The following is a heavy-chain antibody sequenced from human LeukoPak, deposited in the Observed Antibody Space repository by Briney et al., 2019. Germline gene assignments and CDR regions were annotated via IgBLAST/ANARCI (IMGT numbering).Heavy chain of an antibody. J-gene: IGHJ4*02. V-gene: IGHV3-53*01. CDR3: TTLLTTVTTSGRRQIDY. D-gene: IGHD4-17*01. CDR2: IYGGGNI. Sequence: GGSLRLSCAASGFTVSSNYMNWVRQAPGKGLEWVSVIYGGGNIYYADSVKGRFTISRDNSKNTLYLQMNSLKTEDTAVYYCTTLLTTVTTSGRRQIDYWGQGTLVTVSS. CDR1: GFTVSSNY.